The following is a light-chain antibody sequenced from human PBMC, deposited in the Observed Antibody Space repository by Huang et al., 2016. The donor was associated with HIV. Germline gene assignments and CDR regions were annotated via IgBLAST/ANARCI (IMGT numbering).Light chain of an antibody. V-gene: IGKV4-1*01. CDR2: WAS. CDR1: QSVLYSSNIKNY. Sequence: DIVMTQSPDSLAVSLGERATIKCRSSQSVLYSSNIKNYLAGFQQKPGQAPRLLIYWASSRESVVPDRFSGSGSGTDFTLTISSLEAEDAAVYYCQQYYSIPQTFGQGTKVEI. J-gene: IGKJ1*01. CDR3: QQYYSIPQT.